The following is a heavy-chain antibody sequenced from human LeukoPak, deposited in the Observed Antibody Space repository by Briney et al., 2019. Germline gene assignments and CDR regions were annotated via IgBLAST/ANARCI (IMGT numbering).Heavy chain of an antibody. CDR1: GFTFSTYN. Sequence: GGSLRLSCAVSGFTFSTYNMNWLRQAPGKGLEWVSYISSGSSTIFYADSVKGRFTISRDNAKTSMYLQMNSLRAEDTAVYYCARATPSGSYWFDYWGQGTLVTVSS. CDR3: ARATPSGSYWFDY. CDR2: ISSGSSTI. J-gene: IGHJ4*02. D-gene: IGHD3-10*01. V-gene: IGHV3-48*01.